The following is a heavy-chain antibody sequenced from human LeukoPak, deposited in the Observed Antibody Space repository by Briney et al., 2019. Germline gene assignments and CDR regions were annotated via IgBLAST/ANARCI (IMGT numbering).Heavy chain of an antibody. CDR2: IIPIFGTA. V-gene: IGHV1-69*13. J-gene: IGHJ4*02. D-gene: IGHD3-10*01. CDR3: ARANLDGSGSYYHLYYFDY. Sequence: GASVKVSCTASGGTFSSYAISWVRQAPGQGLEWMGGIIPIFGTANYAQKFQGRVTITADESTSTAYMELSSLRSEDTAVYYCARANLDGSGSYYHLYYFDYWGQGTLVTVSS. CDR1: GGTFSSYA.